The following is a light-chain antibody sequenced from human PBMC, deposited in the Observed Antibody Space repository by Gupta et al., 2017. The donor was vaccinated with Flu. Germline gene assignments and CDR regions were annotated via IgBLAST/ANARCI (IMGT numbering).Light chain of an antibody. CDR2: RGS. CDR3: QKYGTSPT. J-gene: IGKJ2*01. CDR1: QSVSSTY. V-gene: IGKV3-20*01. Sequence: EVVLTQSPDTLSLSPGERTTLSCRVSQSVSSTYLAWYQQKAGQAPRLLIYRGSTRATGIPDRFSGSGSGTDFTLTSSRLEPDDFAVYYCQKYGTSPTFGQGTKLEIK.